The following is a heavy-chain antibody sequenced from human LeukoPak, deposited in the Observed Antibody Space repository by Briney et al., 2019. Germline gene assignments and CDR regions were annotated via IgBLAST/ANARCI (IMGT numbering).Heavy chain of an antibody. CDR2: IGTAGDT. CDR1: GFTFSSYD. D-gene: IGHD3-10*01. V-gene: IGHV3-13*01. Sequence: GGSRRLSCAASGFTFSSYDMHWVRQATGKGLEWVSAIGTAGDTYYPGSVKGRFTISRENAKNSLYLQMNSLRAGDTAVYYCARGVYYGSGSYYKSNWFDPWGQGTLVTVSS. CDR3: ARGVYYGSGSYYKSNWFDP. J-gene: IGHJ5*02.